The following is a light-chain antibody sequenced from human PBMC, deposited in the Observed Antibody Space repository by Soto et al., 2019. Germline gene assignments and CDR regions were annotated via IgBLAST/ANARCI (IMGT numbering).Light chain of an antibody. CDR2: EVI. CDR3: SAYTRSNTVI. CDR1: SSDVASYNF. Sequence: QSVLTQPASVSGSPGQSITISSTGTSSDVASYNFVSWYQQHPGEVPKLMIYEVIKRPSGISDRFSGSKPGNTASLTISGLQAEDEAYYYCSAYTRSNTVIFGGGTKLTVL. V-gene: IGLV2-14*03. J-gene: IGLJ2*01.